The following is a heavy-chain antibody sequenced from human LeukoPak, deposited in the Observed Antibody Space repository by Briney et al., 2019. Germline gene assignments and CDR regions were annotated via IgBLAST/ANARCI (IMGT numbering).Heavy chain of an antibody. V-gene: IGHV1-69*13. J-gene: IGHJ6*02. CDR2: IIPILGTA. Sequence: SVKVSCKASGGTFSDYATSWVRQAPGQGLEWMGGIIPILGTANYAQKFQGRVTITADESTSTAYLELSSLRSEDTAVYYCARTHSDQPESYYYCGMDVWGQGTTVTVSS. CDR1: GGTFSDYA. CDR3: ARTHSDQPESYYYCGMDV. D-gene: IGHD2-2*01.